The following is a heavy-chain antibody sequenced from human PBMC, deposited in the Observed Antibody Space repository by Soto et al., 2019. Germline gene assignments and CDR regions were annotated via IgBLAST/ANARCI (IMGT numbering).Heavy chain of an antibody. V-gene: IGHV3-30*18. CDR2: ISFDGSDK. J-gene: IGHJ6*01. Sequence: QMQLVESGGGVVQPGRSLRLSCVASGFTFNRYGMHWVRQAPGKGLEWVALISFDGSDKFYLDSVKGRFTLSRDNSKNTMFLQMNNLRIEDTALYYCAKDRNTGTQGIFYGLDVWGQGTTVTVYS. CDR3: AKDRNTGTQGIFYGLDV. CDR1: GFTFNRYG. D-gene: IGHD4-4*01.